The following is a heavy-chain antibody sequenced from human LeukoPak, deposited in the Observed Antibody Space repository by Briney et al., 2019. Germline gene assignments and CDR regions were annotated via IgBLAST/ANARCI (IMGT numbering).Heavy chain of an antibody. J-gene: IGHJ6*03. CDR1: DDSISSSGYY. Sequence: SETLSLTCSVSDDSISSSGYYWTWIRQPPGKGLEWIGYIYYSGSTNYNPSLKSRVTISVDTSKNQFSLKLSSVTAADTAVYYCARGNYYYMDVWGKGTTVTVSS. V-gene: IGHV4-61*08. CDR2: IYYSGST. CDR3: ARGNYYYMDV.